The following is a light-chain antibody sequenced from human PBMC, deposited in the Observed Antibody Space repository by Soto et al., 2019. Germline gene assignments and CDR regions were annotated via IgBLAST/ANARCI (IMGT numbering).Light chain of an antibody. Sequence: SALTQPASVSGSPGQSITISCTGTSSDVGGYNYVSWYQQHPGKAPKLMIYDVSNWPSGVSNRFSGSKSGNTASLTISGLQAEDEADYYCSSYTSSGTLVFGTGTKLTVL. CDR3: SSYTSSGTLV. V-gene: IGLV2-14*01. J-gene: IGLJ1*01. CDR2: DVS. CDR1: SSDVGGYNY.